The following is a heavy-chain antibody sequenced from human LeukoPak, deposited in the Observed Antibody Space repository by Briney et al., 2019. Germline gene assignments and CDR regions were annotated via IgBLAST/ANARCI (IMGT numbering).Heavy chain of an antibody. V-gene: IGHV3-64D*09. CDR2: ISSTGGST. J-gene: IGHJ4*02. Sequence: PGRSLRLSCSASGFXFSNYAIHWVRQAPGKGLECISTISSTGGSTYYADSVKDRFTISRDNSKNTLYLQMSSLRAEDTAVYYCVRDTSYCSGGRCFATYSFDYWGQGTRVTVSS. CDR1: GFXFSNYA. D-gene: IGHD2-15*01. CDR3: VRDTSYCSGGRCFATYSFDY.